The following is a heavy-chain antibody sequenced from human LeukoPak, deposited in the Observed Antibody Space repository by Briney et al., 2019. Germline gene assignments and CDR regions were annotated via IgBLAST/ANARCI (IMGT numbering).Heavy chain of an antibody. J-gene: IGHJ3*02. CDR2: ISYDGSNK. V-gene: IGHV3-30*18. CDR1: GFTFSSYS. Sequence: GGSLRLSCAASGFTFSSYSMNWARQAPGKGLEWVAVISYDGSNKYYADSVKGRFTISRDNSKNTLYLQMNSLRAEDTAVYYCAKVVGRYTVILIDAFDIWGQGTMVTVSS. D-gene: IGHD4-17*01. CDR3: AKVVGRYTVILIDAFDI.